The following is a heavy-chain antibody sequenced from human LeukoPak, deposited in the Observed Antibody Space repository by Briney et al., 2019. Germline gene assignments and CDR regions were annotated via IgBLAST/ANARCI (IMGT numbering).Heavy chain of an antibody. CDR2: ISGSGAYT. D-gene: IGHD2-2*01. V-gene: IGHV3-23*01. CDR1: GFSVTSYA. Sequence: GGSLRLSCVASGFSVTSYAMSWVRQAPGKGLEWVSAISGSGAYTYYADSVKGRFTISRDNSKNTLYLQMNSLRAEDTAVYYCAKDEQGYCSSSSCYRWFDPWGQGTLVTVSS. CDR3: AKDEQGYCSSSSCYRWFDP. J-gene: IGHJ5*02.